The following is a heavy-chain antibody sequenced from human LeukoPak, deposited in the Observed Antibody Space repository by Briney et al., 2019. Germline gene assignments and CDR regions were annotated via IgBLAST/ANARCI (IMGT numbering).Heavy chain of an antibody. D-gene: IGHD2-21*01. J-gene: IGHJ3*02. CDR3: ARRDIAFNAFDT. CDR1: GDSISSITGY. V-gene: IGHV4-39*01. Sequence: SETLSLTCKVSGDSISSITGYWGWIRQSPGKGLEWIGSFCSSGATYYNPSLKSRVTISIDTSKNQFSLKMIPVTAADTAVYYCARRDIAFNAFDTWSQGTMVTVSS. CDR2: FCSSGAT.